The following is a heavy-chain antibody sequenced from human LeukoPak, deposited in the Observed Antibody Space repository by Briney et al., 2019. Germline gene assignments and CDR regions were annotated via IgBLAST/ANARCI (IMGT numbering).Heavy chain of an antibody. CDR2: TYFRSKWYY. Sequence: SQTLSLTCAISGNSDSSNSVAWNWIRQSPSRGLEWLGRTYFRSKWYYDSAISVKSRLTINPDTSKNQFSLQLNSVTPEDTAIYYCARGKAISFDSWGQGTLVTVSS. CDR1: GNSDSSNSVA. J-gene: IGHJ4*02. CDR3: ARGKAISFDS. D-gene: IGHD5-18*01. V-gene: IGHV6-1*01.